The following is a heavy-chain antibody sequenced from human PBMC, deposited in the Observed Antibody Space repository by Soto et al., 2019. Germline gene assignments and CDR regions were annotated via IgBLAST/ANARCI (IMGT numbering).Heavy chain of an antibody. J-gene: IGHJ4*02. D-gene: IGHD2-2*01. Sequence: LXLTCGVYCGSFSGYYWSWIRQPPGKGLEWIGEINHSGSTNYNPSLKSRVTISVDTSKNQLSLKLSSVTAADTAVYYCAREAMLPIFDYWGQGTLVTVSS. V-gene: IGHV4-34*01. CDR2: INHSGST. CDR1: CGSFSGYY. CDR3: AREAMLPIFDY.